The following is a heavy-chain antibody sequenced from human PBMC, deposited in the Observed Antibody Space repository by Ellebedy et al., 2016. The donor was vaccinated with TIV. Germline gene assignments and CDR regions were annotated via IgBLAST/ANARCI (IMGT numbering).Heavy chain of an antibody. V-gene: IGHV1-2*02. Sequence: AASVQVSCKASGYTFTAYYIHWVRQAPGKGLEWMGWINPTSGGTNYAQKFKGRVTMTRDTSISTDYMELSRLRSDDTAVYYCASLGGYDLFDYWGQGTLVTVSS. CDR1: GYTFTAYY. D-gene: IGHD5-18*01. CDR3: ASLGGYDLFDY. J-gene: IGHJ4*02. CDR2: INPTSGGT.